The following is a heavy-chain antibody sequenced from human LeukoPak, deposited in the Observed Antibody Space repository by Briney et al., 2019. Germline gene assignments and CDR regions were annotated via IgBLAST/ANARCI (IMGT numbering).Heavy chain of an antibody. V-gene: IGHV3-74*01. Sequence: GGSLRLSCAASGFTFSDYWMHWVRQAPGKGLVWVSRINSDGSSTSYADSVKGRFTISRDNAKNSLSLQVNSLRVDNTAVYYCARVGSIAAAGTPDYWGQGTLVTVSS. J-gene: IGHJ4*02. D-gene: IGHD6-13*01. CDR1: GFTFSDYW. CDR3: ARVGSIAAAGTPDY. CDR2: INSDGSST.